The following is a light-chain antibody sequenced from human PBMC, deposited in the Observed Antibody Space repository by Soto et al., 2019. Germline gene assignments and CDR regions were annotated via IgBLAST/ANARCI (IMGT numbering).Light chain of an antibody. V-gene: IGKV1-5*03. CDR2: KAS. CDR1: QTISSW. J-gene: IGKJ1*01. Sequence: DIQMTQSPSTMSGSVGDRVTITCRASQTISSWLAWYQQKPGKAPKLLISKASTLKSGVPARCSGSGAGTDVTLTISSLQPDDFATYYCQHCNSYSEAFGQGTKGELK. CDR3: QHCNSYSEA.